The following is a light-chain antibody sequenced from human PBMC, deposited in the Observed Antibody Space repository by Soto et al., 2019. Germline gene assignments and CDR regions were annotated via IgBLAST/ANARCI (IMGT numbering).Light chain of an antibody. CDR3: HQFANTRS. J-gene: IGKJ1*01. CDR1: QSLSSSF. V-gene: IGKV3-20*01. Sequence: EILLTQSPGTLSLSPGQRATLSCRASQSLSSSFLAWYQQKPGQAPRLMIYGASSRAAGIPDRLSGSGSGTDFTLTIRSLEPEDVAVYYCHQFANTRSFGQGTKVDIK. CDR2: GAS.